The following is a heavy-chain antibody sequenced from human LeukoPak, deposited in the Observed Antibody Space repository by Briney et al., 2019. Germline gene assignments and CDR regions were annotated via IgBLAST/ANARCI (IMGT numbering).Heavy chain of an antibody. CDR3: ARGGTYYDFWSGYYLDY. V-gene: IGHV3-23*01. CDR1: GFTLSTNA. Sequence: GGSLRLSCLTSGFTLSTNAMSWVRQAPGKGLEWISGISGSGASTYYADSVKGRFTISRDDSRNTLYLQMNSLRDEDTAVYYCARGGTYYDFWSGYYLDYWGQGTLVTVSS. J-gene: IGHJ4*02. D-gene: IGHD3-3*01. CDR2: ISGSGAST.